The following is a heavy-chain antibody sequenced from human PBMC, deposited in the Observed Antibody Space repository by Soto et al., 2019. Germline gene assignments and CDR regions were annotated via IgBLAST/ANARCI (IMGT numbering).Heavy chain of an antibody. V-gene: IGHV4-59*07. J-gene: IGHJ3*01. D-gene: IGHD2-15*01. CDR2: VSYSGKT. CDR1: GGSITPYY. CDR3: ARQQYTVVTAFDV. Sequence: QVQLQESGPGLVKTSDTLSLTCTVSGGSITPYYWSWIRQPPGEGLEWIGYVSYSGKTGYNPSLKSRVSMSIDTSKNEFSLKLTSLTAADAAIYYCARQQYTVVTAFDVWGQGTTVAVSS.